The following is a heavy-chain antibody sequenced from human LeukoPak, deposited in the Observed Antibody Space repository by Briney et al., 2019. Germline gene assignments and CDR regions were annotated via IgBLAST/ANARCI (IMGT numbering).Heavy chain of an antibody. V-gene: IGHV1-2*02. CDR2: INPNSGGT. CDR3: ARHPGKVTNDWYFDL. J-gene: IGHJ2*01. Sequence: ASVKVSCKASGYSFTSYYMHWVRQAPGQGLEWMGWINPNSGGTNYAQKFQGRVTMTRDTSITTAYMELSRLSSDDTAVYYCARHPGKVTNDWYFDLWGRGTLVTVSS. D-gene: IGHD4-23*01. CDR1: GYSFTSYY.